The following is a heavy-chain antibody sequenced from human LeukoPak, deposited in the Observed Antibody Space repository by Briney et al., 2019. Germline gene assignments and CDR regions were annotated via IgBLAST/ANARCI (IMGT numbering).Heavy chain of an antibody. Sequence: ASVKVSCKASGYTFTSYAMHWVRQAPGQRLEWMGWINAGNGNTKYSQKFQGRVTITRDTSASTAYMELSSLRSEDTAVYYSARGSGWYPSGAFDIWGQGTMVTVSS. D-gene: IGHD6-19*01. CDR2: INAGNGNT. CDR3: ARGSGWYPSGAFDI. V-gene: IGHV1-3*01. CDR1: GYTFTSYA. J-gene: IGHJ3*02.